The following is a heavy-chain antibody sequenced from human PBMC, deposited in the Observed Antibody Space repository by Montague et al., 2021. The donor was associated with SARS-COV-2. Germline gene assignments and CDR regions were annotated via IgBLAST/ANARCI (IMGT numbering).Heavy chain of an antibody. D-gene: IGHD2-15*01. CDR2: ISGSALKA. CDR1: GIIFKSYS. V-gene: IGHV3-23*01. J-gene: IGHJ5*02. Sequence: SLRLSCAASGIIFKSYSMSWVRQIPGKGPQWVSTISGSALKAYYADSVRGRFTISRDNSKNTLYLQMNSLSAEDTAIYYCAKGGGYCSSDGCYSCYFDPWGQGTLVTVSS. CDR3: AKGGGYCSSDGCYSCYFDP.